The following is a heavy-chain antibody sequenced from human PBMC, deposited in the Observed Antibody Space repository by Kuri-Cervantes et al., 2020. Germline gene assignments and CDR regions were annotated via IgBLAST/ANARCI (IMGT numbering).Heavy chain of an antibody. CDR2: ISWNSGSI. CDR1: GFTFDDYA. CDR3: AKASGGATLYWFDP. J-gene: IGHJ5*02. D-gene: IGHD1-26*01. Sequence: GGSLRLSCAASGFTFDDYAMHWVRQAPGKGLEWVSGISWNSGSIGYADSVKGRFTISRDNAKNSLYLQMNSLRAEDTALHYCAKASGGATLYWFDPWGQGTLVTASS. V-gene: IGHV3-9*01.